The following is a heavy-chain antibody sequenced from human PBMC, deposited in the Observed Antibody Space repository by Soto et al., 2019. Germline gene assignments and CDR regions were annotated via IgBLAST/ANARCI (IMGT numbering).Heavy chain of an antibody. J-gene: IGHJ4*02. V-gene: IGHV4-34*01. CDR3: ARGAGDVLRFLEWLPELDY. D-gene: IGHD3-3*01. CDR2: INHSGST. Sequence: PSETLSLTCAVYGGSFSGYYWSWIRQPPGKGLEWIGEINHSGSTNYNPSLKSRVTISVDTSKNQFSLKLSSVTAADTAVYYCARGAGDVLRFLEWLPELDYWGQGTLVTVS. CDR1: GGSFSGYY.